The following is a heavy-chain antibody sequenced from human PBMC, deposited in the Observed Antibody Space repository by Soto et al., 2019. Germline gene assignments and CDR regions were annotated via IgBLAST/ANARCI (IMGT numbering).Heavy chain of an antibody. CDR2: IYPGDSDT. J-gene: IGHJ4*02. Sequence: PGESLKISCKGSGYNFTNYWIGWVRQMPGKGLEWMGIIYPGDSDTRYRPSFQGQVTMSVDKSINTAYLQWSSLKASDTAMYYCARHVDGGYLDSWGQGTLVTVSS. CDR3: ARHVDGGYLDS. V-gene: IGHV5-51*01. D-gene: IGHD3-3*01. CDR1: GYNFTNYW.